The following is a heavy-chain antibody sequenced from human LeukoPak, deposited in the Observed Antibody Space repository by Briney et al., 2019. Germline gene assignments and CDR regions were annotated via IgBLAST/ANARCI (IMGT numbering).Heavy chain of an antibody. V-gene: IGHV3-74*01. Sequence: PGGSLRLSCAASGFTFSSYAMSWVRQAPGKGLEWVSRIKSDGDGSGTTYADSVKGRFTISRDNAKNTLDLQMNSLRAEDTAVYYCARDRIGSYYYMDVWGKGTTVTVSS. J-gene: IGHJ6*03. CDR3: ARDRIGSYYYMDV. CDR2: IKSDGDGSGT. D-gene: IGHD1-26*01. CDR1: GFTFSSYA.